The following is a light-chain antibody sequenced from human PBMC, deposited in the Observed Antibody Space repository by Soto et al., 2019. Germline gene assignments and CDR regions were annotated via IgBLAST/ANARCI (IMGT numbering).Light chain of an antibody. V-gene: IGKV1-5*03. J-gene: IGKJ3*01. CDR1: QSINNW. CDR3: QQYDNLFT. Sequence: DIQMTQSPSTLSASVGDRVTITCRASQSINNWLAWYQQKPGKAPKLLIYKTSDLESGVPSRFSGSGSGTEFSLTISSLQPDDFATYYCQQYDNLFTFGPGTKVDIK. CDR2: KTS.